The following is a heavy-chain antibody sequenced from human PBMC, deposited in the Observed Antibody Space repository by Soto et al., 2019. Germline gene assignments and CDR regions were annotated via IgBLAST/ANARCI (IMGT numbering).Heavy chain of an antibody. CDR3: ATWHEREHAFDV. V-gene: IGHV3-53*01. CDR1: GLTISGKKY. D-gene: IGHD1-1*01. Sequence: DGQLVESGGGLIQPGESLRLSCAAFGLTISGKKYVAWVRQAPGKGLEWVSALYDVDGSFYADSVTGRFTTSSDSSKTTVYLQMNDLRPDDTAVYYCATWHEREHAFDVWGQGKTVTISS. CDR2: LYDVDGS. J-gene: IGHJ3*01.